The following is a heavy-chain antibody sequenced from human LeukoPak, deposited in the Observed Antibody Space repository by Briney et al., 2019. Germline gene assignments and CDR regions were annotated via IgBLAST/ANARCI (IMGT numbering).Heavy chain of an antibody. CDR1: GFTFSAYW. V-gene: IGHV3-7*01. CDR2: IKGDGSEK. Sequence: GGSLRLSCAASGFTFSAYWMSWVRQAPGKGLEWVAHIKGDGSEKYSVASVKGRFTISRDNAKSSLYLQMNSLRAEDTALYYCARGGFGYVYFDYWGQGSLVTVSS. D-gene: IGHD2-8*01. J-gene: IGHJ4*02. CDR3: ARGGFGYVYFDY.